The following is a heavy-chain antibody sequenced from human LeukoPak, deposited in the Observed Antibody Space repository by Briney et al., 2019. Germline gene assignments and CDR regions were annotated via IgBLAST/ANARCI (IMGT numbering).Heavy chain of an antibody. J-gene: IGHJ6*03. Sequence: GGSLRLSCTASGFTTHYWLNWVRQSPGKGLEWVANIYRDGRVQHYVESVEGRVTISRDSATNSLALQMHSLRADDTAVYYCTGGSDQVLSGEYYYYMDVWGTGTTVTVSS. D-gene: IGHD2/OR15-2a*01. V-gene: IGHV3-7*01. CDR1: GFTTHYW. CDR2: IYRDGRVQ. CDR3: TGGSDQVLSGEYYYYMDV.